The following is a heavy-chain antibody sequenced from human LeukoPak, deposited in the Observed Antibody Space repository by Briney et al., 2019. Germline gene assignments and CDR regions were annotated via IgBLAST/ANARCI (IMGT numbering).Heavy chain of an antibody. J-gene: IGHJ3*02. D-gene: IGHD7-27*01. CDR1: GGSITTYY. CDR2: IYYSGNT. Sequence: SETLSLTCTVSGGSITTYYWNWIRQPPGKGLEWIGYIYYSGNTNYNPSLKSRVTISVDTSKNQFSLKLNSVTAADTAVYYCARDLNLGLPSAFPIWGQGTMVTVSS. V-gene: IGHV4-59*01. CDR3: ARDLNLGLPSAFPI.